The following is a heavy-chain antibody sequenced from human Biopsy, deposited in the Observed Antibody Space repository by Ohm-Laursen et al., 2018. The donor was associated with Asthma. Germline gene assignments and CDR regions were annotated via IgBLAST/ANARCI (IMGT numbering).Heavy chain of an antibody. J-gene: IGHJ4*02. CDR1: GLNFEDYV. V-gene: IGHV3-9*01. D-gene: IGHD4/OR15-4a*01. CDR3: SALPTRTMYFDS. Sequence: SLRLSCAASGLNFEDYVMHWVRQAPGKGLEWVSGISWNSRSIGYGDSVKGRFTISRDNTRNSLYLQMNSLSPEDTAMYYCSALPTRTMYFDSWGQGTLVTVSS. CDR2: ISWNSRSI.